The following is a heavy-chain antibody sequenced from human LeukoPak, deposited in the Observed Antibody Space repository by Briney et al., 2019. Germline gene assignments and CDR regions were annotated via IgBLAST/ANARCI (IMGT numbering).Heavy chain of an antibody. J-gene: IGHJ4*02. CDR3: AKDAQGLVRGGIYFDF. V-gene: IGHV3-23*01. D-gene: IGHD6-19*01. CDR2: MSGSGSST. Sequence: GGSLRLSCAASGFTFSSYDMHWVRQVPGKGPEWVSSMSGSGSSTDYADSVKGRFTISRDNSKNTLYLQMNSLRAEDTALYYCAKDAQGLVRGGIYFDFWGQGSLVTVSS. CDR1: GFTFSSYD.